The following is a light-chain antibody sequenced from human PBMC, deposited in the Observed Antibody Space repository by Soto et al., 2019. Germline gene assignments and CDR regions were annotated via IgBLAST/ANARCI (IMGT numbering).Light chain of an antibody. J-gene: IGKJ4*01. V-gene: IGKV1-5*01. CDR3: QHYHSQSIT. Sequence: DILLIQSPATLSASVGDRITITCRASENISKFLAWYQQRSGSAPNLLIYAASDLEKGVPSRFSGSGSGTEFTLTIDNLQPNDSATYFCQHYHSQSITFGGGTQVDVK. CDR1: ENISKF. CDR2: AAS.